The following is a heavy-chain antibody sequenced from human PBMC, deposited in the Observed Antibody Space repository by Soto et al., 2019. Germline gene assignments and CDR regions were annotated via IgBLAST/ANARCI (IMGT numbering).Heavy chain of an antibody. CDR2: IKSKTDGGTT. CDR3: TTDRGEWEPGHYYYGMDV. V-gene: IGHV3-15*07. D-gene: IGHD1-26*01. Sequence: PGGSLRVSCAASGFTFSNAWMNWVRQAPGKGLEWVGRIKSKTDGGTTDYAAPVKGRFTISRDDSKNTLYLQMNSLKTEDTAVYYCTTDRGEWEPGHYYYGMDVWGQGTTVTVSS. J-gene: IGHJ6*02. CDR1: GFTFSNAW.